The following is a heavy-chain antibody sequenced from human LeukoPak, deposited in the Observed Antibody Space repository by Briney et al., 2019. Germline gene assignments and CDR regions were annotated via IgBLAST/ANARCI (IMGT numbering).Heavy chain of an antibody. CDR2: IIPIFGTA. Sequence: ASVKVSCKASGGTFSSYAISWVQQAPGQGLEWMGGIIPIFGTANYAQKFQGRVTITADESTSTAYMELSSLRSEDTAVYYCARDMAGTTGTGNDAFDIWGQGTMVTVSS. J-gene: IGHJ3*02. CDR3: ARDMAGTTGTGNDAFDI. D-gene: IGHD1-1*01. CDR1: GGTFSSYA. V-gene: IGHV1-69*13.